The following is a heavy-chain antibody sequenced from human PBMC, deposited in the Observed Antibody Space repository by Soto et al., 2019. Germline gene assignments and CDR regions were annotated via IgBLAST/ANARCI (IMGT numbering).Heavy chain of an antibody. V-gene: IGHV3-48*03. CDR2: ISSSGSTI. J-gene: IGHJ4*02. Sequence: GGSLRLSCAASGFTFSSYEMNWVRQAPGKGLEWVSYISSSGSTIYYADSVKGRFTISRDNAKNSLYLQMNSLRAEDTAVYYCARDRGPAGFDHWGQGTLVTVSS. CDR1: GFTFSSYE. CDR3: ARDRGPAGFDH. D-gene: IGHD6-19*01.